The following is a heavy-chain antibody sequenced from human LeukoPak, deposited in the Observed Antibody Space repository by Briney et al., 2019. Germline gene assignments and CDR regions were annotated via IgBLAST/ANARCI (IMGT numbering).Heavy chain of an antibody. D-gene: IGHD3-22*01. CDR3: ARERIITTTRTRFYYYGMDV. V-gene: IGHV4-34*01. J-gene: IGHJ6*02. Sequence: SETLSLTCAVYGGTFSGYYWSWIRQPPRKRLEWVGESNDSGGTNYNPSLKSRVTISADKSKNQVSLKLTSVTAADTAVYYCARERIITTTRTRFYYYGMDVWGQGTTVTVSS. CDR2: SNDSGGT. CDR1: GGTFSGYY.